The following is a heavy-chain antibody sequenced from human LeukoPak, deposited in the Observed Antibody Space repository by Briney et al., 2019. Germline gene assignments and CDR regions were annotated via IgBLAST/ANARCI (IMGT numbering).Heavy chain of an antibody. CDR3: ARALVVVDFDY. CDR2: LKRDGSEK. J-gene: IGHJ4*02. D-gene: IGHD2-15*01. V-gene: IGHV3-7*03. Sequence: GGSLRLSCAASGFTFSSYWMSWVRQAPGKGLEWVANLKRDGSEKYYVDSVKGRFTISRDNAKNSLYLQMNSLRAEDTAVYYCARALVVVDFDYWGQGTLVTVSS. CDR1: GFTFSSYW.